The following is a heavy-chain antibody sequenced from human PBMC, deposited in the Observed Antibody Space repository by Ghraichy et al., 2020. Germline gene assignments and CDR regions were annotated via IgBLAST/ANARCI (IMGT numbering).Heavy chain of an antibody. CDR1: GFTFSNFW. D-gene: IGHD2-21*01. CDR2: LNADGSTK. V-gene: IGHV3-74*01. Sequence: RGSLRLSCAASGFTFSNFWMLWVRQAPGKGLVWVSRLNADGSTKHYADSVRGRFTISRDNAKNTVFLQMNSLRAEDTGVYYCGRDLWGFPDLWGQGTLVTVSS. CDR3: GRDLWGFPDL. J-gene: IGHJ5*02.